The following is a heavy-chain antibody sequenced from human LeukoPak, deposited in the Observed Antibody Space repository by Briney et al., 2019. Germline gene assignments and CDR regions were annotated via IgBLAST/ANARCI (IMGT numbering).Heavy chain of an antibody. CDR2: ISSSSSYI. V-gene: IGHV3-21*01. J-gene: IGHJ3*02. Sequence: WGSLRLSCAASGFTFSSYSMNWVRQAPGKRLEWVSSISSSSSYIYYADSVKGRFTISRDNAKTSLYLQMNSLRAEDTAVYYCARDHTLRFLEYGPSDIWGQGTMVTVS. CDR1: GFTFSSYS. D-gene: IGHD3-3*01. CDR3: ARDHTLRFLEYGPSDI.